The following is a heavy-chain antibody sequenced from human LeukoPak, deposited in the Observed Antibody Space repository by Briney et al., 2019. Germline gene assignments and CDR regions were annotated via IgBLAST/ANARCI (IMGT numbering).Heavy chain of an antibody. CDR3: ARVATMDFDY. J-gene: IGHJ4*02. CDR1: GGSISSYY. Sequence: SETLSLTCTVSGGSISSYYWSWIRQPPGKGLEWIGYMYYSGSTNYNPSLKSRVTISVDTSKNQFSLKLSSVTAADTAVYYCARVATMDFDYWGQGTLVTVSS. D-gene: IGHD3-10*01. CDR2: MYYSGST. V-gene: IGHV4-59*01.